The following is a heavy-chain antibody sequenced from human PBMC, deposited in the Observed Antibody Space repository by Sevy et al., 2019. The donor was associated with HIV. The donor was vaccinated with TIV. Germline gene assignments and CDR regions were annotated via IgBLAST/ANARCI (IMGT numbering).Heavy chain of an antibody. J-gene: IGHJ4*02. Sequence: ASVKVSCKVSGYTFNTYRIHWVRQAPGQGLEWMGWVSPHNGDTNYARRLQGRITMFTDSSTSTAYMELRNLRSDDTALYYCARAYCSGGRCYSLAYWGQGTLVTVSS. V-gene: IGHV1-18*01. D-gene: IGHD2-15*01. CDR3: ARAYCSGGRCYSLAY. CDR1: GYTFNTYR. CDR2: VSPHNGDT.